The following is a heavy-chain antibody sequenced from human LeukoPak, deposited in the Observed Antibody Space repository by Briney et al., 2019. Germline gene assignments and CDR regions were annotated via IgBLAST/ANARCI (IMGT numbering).Heavy chain of an antibody. Sequence: PSQTLSLTCTVSGGSISSGGYSWSWIRQPPGKGLEWIGYMYHSGSTYHNPSLKSRVTISVDRSKNQFSLKLSSVTAADTAVYYCARHRPRPRYCSSTSCPYYYYYYMDVWGKGTTVTVSS. CDR1: GGSISSGGYS. CDR3: ARHRPRPRYCSSTSCPYYYYYYMDV. D-gene: IGHD2-2*01. J-gene: IGHJ6*03. V-gene: IGHV4-30-2*01. CDR2: MYHSGST.